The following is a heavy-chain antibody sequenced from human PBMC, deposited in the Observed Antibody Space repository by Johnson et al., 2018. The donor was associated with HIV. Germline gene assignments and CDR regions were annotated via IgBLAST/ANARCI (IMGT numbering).Heavy chain of an antibody. CDR1: GITFSSYA. Sequence: VQLLESGGGVVQPGRSLRLSCAASGITFSSYAMHWVRQAPGRGLEWVTVISYDGSNKYYTDSVKGRFTISRDNSKNTLYLQMDSLRAEDTAVYYCARVWVRYYYDSSDGAFDIWGQGTMVTVSS. CDR3: ARVWVRYYYDSSDGAFDI. CDR2: ISYDGSNK. D-gene: IGHD3-22*01. J-gene: IGHJ3*02. V-gene: IGHV3-30-3*01.